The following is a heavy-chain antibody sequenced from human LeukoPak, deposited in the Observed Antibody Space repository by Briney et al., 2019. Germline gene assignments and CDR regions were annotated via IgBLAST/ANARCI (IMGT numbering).Heavy chain of an antibody. Sequence: SETLSLTCTVSGGSMSSYYWSWIRQPPGKGLEWIGYIYYSGSTNYNPSLKSRVTTSVDTSKNQFSLKLSSVTAADTAVYYCARPLYSSGWYALDYWGQGTLVTVSS. CDR3: ARPLYSSGWYALDY. D-gene: IGHD6-19*01. J-gene: IGHJ4*02. CDR2: IYYSGST. V-gene: IGHV4-59*01. CDR1: GGSMSSYY.